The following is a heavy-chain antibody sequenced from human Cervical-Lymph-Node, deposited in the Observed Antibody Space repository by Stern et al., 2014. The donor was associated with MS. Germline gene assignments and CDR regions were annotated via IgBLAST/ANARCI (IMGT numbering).Heavy chain of an antibody. J-gene: IGHJ5*02. CDR2: IPPGDSET. CDR3: ARTRYSSSWYTFDP. CDR1: GYSFTSYY. Sequence: EVQLVQSGAEVKKPGESLKLSCTGSGYSFTSYYILWVRHVPGKGLEWMGIIPPGDSETRYSPSLQGQVTISADNSINTAYLQWRSLKASDTAMYYCARTRYSSSWYTFDPWGQGTLVTVSS. V-gene: IGHV5-51*03. D-gene: IGHD6-13*01.